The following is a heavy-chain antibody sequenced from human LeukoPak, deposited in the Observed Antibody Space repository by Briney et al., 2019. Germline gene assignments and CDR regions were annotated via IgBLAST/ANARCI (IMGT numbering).Heavy chain of an antibody. Sequence: ASVKVSCKATGYAFTKYVVHWVRQAPGQRPEWMGWINAGNGDTKYSQNFQDRVTITRDTSAKTAYMEPSSLTSEDTALYYCARDDCGDTCYPGGYWGQGTLVTVSS. CDR1: GYAFTKYV. D-gene: IGHD2-21*01. J-gene: IGHJ4*02. CDR2: INAGNGDT. V-gene: IGHV1-3*01. CDR3: ARDDCGDTCYPGGY.